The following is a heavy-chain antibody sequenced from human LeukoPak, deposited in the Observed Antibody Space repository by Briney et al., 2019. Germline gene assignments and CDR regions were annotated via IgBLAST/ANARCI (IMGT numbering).Heavy chain of an antibody. CDR2: IYPGDSDT. CDR3: ARLGANRGSGSCYNGAPDGMDV. Sequence: GESLKISCKGSGYSFTSYWIGWVRQMPGKGLEWMGIIYPGDSDTRYSPSFQGQVTISADKSISTAYLQWSSLKASDTAMYYCARLGANRGSGSCYNGAPDGMDVWGQGTTVTVSS. CDR1: GYSFTSYW. D-gene: IGHD3-10*01. J-gene: IGHJ6*02. V-gene: IGHV5-51*01.